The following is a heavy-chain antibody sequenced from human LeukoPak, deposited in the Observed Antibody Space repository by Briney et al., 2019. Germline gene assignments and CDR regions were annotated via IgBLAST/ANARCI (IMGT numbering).Heavy chain of an antibody. V-gene: IGHV1-2*02. CDR3: ARSLAAGTGYYYYYYGMDV. Sequence: ASVKVSCKAYGYTFTGYYMHWVRQAPGQGLEWMGWINPNSGGTNYAQKFQGRVTMTRDTSISTAYMELSRLRSDDTAVYYCARSLAAGTGYYYYYYGMDVWGQGTTVTVPS. CDR1: GYTFTGYY. D-gene: IGHD6-13*01. CDR2: INPNSGGT. J-gene: IGHJ6*02.